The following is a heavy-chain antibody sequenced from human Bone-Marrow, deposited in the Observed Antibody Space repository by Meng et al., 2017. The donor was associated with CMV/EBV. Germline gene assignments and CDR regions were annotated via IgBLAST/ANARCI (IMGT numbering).Heavy chain of an antibody. CDR1: GYTFTGYY. V-gene: IGHV1-2*02. Sequence: ASVKVSCKASGYTFTGYYIHWLRHAPGQGLEWVGWINPNSGGSNYAQKFQGRVIMTRDTSITTAYMELSGLRSDDTALYYCARDGPSENYYERILVKDGAFDLWDPGTMVTFSS. CDR2: INPNSGGS. J-gene: IGHJ3*01. D-gene: IGHD1-26*01. CDR3: ARDGPSENYYERILVKDGAFDL.